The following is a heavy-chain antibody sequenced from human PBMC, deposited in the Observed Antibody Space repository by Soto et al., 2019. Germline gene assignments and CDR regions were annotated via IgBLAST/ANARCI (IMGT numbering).Heavy chain of an antibody. D-gene: IGHD3-22*01. CDR1: GFTFSSYW. CDR2: IKPDGSEK. J-gene: IGHJ3*02. V-gene: IGHV3-7*04. CDR3: ARGDYYDTSGPFSDAFDI. Sequence: EVQLVESGGGLVQPGGSVRLSCAASGFTFSSYWMSWVRQAPGKGLEWVANIKPDGSEKYYVDSVKGRFTMSRGNAKNSLYLQMNSLRAEDTSVYYCARGDYYDTSGPFSDAFDIWGQGTMVTVSS.